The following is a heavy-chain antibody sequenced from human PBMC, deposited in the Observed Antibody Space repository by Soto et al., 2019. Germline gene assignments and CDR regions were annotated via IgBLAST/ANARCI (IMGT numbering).Heavy chain of an antibody. J-gene: IGHJ1*01. CDR3: ARDRRVRGSGFPLY. D-gene: IGHD3-10*01. Sequence: QVQLVQSGAEVKKPGASVKVSCKASGYTFTSYGISWVRQAPGQGLEWMGWISAYNGNTNDAQKLQGSVTITTDTSTSTAYMELGSLRSDGTAGYYCARDRRVRGSGFPLYWVQGTLVTVSS. V-gene: IGHV1-18*01. CDR1: GYTFTSYG. CDR2: ISAYNGNT.